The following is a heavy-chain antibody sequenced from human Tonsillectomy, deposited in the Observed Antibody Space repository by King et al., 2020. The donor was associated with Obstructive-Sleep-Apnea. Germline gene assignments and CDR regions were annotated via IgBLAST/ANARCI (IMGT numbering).Heavy chain of an antibody. J-gene: IGHJ4*02. D-gene: IGHD3-16*02. CDR3: ARGYYDYVWGSYRPGYFDY. CDR2: IYHSGST. V-gene: IGHV4-4*02. CDR1: GGSISSSNW. Sequence: VQLQESGPGLVKPSGTLSLTCAVSGGSISSSNWWSWVRQPPGKGLEWIGEIYHSGSTNYNPSLKSRVTISVDKSKNQFSLKLSSVTAADTAVYYCARGYYDYVWGSYRPGYFDYWGQGTLVTVSS.